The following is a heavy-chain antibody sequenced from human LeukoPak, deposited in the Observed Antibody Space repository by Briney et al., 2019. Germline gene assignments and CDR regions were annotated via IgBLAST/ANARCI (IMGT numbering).Heavy chain of an antibody. CDR3: ARTYYDFWSGYPVEDY. Sequence: SQTLSLTCAVSGGSISSGGYSWSWIRQPPGTGLEWLGYIYHSGSTYYNPSLKSRVTISVDRSKNQFSLKLSSVTAADTAVYYCARTYYDFWSGYPVEDYWGQGTLVTVSS. CDR1: GGSISSGGYS. V-gene: IGHV4-30-2*01. D-gene: IGHD3-3*01. CDR2: IYHSGST. J-gene: IGHJ4*02.